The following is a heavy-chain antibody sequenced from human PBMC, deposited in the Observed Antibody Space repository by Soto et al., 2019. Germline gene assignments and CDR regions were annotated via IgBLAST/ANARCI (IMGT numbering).Heavy chain of an antibody. J-gene: IGHJ6*02. CDR3: ATEMGTAMVPGLGRDYNCLDV. V-gene: IGHV1-18*01. D-gene: IGHD5-18*01. Sequence: VSVKVSCKASGYTFTRYGISWVLQAPGQGLEWMGWISAYNGNTNYAQKLQGRVTMTTDTSTSTAYMELRSLRTDDTAEYYCATEMGTAMVPGLGRDYNCLDVWGQGTTVTVSS. CDR1: GYTFTRYG. CDR2: ISAYNGNT.